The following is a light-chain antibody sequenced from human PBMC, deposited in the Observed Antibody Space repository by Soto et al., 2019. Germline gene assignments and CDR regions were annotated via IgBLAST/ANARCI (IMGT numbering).Light chain of an antibody. V-gene: IGLV2-8*01. J-gene: IGLJ1*01. CDR1: SSDVGGYNY. CDR3: SSYAVSKGV. Sequence: QSALTQPPSASGSPGQSVTISCTGTSSDVGGYNYVSWYQQHPGKAPKLMIYEVSKRPSGVPDRFSGSKSGNTASLTVSGLQADDDADYYFSSYAVSKGVFGTWTKLTVL. CDR2: EVS.